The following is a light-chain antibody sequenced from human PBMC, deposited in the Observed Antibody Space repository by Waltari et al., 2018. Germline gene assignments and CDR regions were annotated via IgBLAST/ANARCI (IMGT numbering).Light chain of an antibody. Sequence: DIQMTQSPSTLSASVGDRVTITCRASQSLDTWMTWFQQHPGKAPKLLIHKASILDIGVPSRFSGSGSGTEFTLTISSLQPDDFATYYCQQYDSYPWTFGQGTKVEIK. CDR1: QSLDTW. V-gene: IGKV1-5*03. J-gene: IGKJ1*01. CDR2: KAS. CDR3: QQYDSYPWT.